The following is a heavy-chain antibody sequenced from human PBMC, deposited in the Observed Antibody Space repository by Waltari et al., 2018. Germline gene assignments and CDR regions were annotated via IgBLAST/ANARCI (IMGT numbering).Heavy chain of an antibody. CDR2: IYYSGST. CDR1: GGSISSSSYH. D-gene: IGHD1-26*01. CDR3: ARQIVGAVRFDP. V-gene: IGHV4-39*01. J-gene: IGHJ5*02. Sequence: QLQLQESGPGLVKPSETLSLTCTVSGGSISSSSYHWGWIRQPPGKGLEWIGSIYYSGSTYYNPSLKSRVTISVDTSKNQFSLKLSSVTAADTAVYYCARQIVGAVRFDPWGQGTLVTVSS.